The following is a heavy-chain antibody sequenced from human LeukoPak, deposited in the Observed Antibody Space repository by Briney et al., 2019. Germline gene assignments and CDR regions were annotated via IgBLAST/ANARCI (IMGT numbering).Heavy chain of an antibody. CDR2: ISAYNGNT. D-gene: IGHD6-19*01. CDR1: GYTFTSYG. J-gene: IGHJ6*03. V-gene: IGHV1-18*01. CDR3: ARDRRGAVAGSPYYMDV. Sequence: ASVKVSCKASGYTFTSYGISWVRQAPGQGLEWMGWISAYNGNTNYAQKLQGRVTMTTDTSTSTAYMELRSLRSDDTAVYYGARDRRGAVAGSPYYMDVWGKGTTVTVSS.